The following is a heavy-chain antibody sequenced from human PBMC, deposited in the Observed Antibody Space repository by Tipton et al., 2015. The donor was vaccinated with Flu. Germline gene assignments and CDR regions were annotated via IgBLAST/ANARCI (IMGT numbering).Heavy chain of an antibody. V-gene: IGHV4-34*01. D-gene: IGHD2-15*01. CDR1: VGSFSGYY. J-gene: IGHJ6*02. CDR2: INHSGSA. CDR3: ARGDGSCDEGDCHYYGMDV. Sequence: LRLSCAVYVGSFSGYYWSWIRQSPGKGLEWIGEINHSGSANYNPSLNSRVTILVDKSKNQFSLNLTSVTVADTAVYYCARGDGSCDEGDCHYYGMDVWGQGTTVTVSS.